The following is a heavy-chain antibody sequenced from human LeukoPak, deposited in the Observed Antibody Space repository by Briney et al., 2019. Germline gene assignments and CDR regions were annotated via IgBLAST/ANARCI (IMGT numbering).Heavy chain of an antibody. D-gene: IGHD4-17*01. CDR2: KNPNIGTT. CDR1: GYSFTGYY. J-gene: IGHJ4*02. CDR3: ARSRVGNGDYLFEDV. V-gene: IGHV1-8*03. Sequence: ASVQVSCKASGYSFTGYYMHWVRQATGQGLEWMGWKNPNIGTTDYAQKFQGRFTITMDTSIGTTYMELSSLTSEDTAVYYCARSRVGNGDYLFEDVWGQGTLVTVSS.